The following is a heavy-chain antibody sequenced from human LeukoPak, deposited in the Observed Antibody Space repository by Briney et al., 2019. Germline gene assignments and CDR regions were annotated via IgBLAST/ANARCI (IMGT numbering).Heavy chain of an antibody. J-gene: IGHJ5*02. CDR2: INHSGST. D-gene: IGHD3-10*01. CDR1: GRSFSGYY. CDR3: ARHRRESWFDP. Sequence: KSSETLSLTCAVYGRSFSGYYWSWIRQPPGKGLEWIGEINHSGSTNYNPSLKSRVTISVDTSKNQFSLKLSSVTAADTAVYYCARHRRESWFDPWGQGTLVTVSS. V-gene: IGHV4-34*01.